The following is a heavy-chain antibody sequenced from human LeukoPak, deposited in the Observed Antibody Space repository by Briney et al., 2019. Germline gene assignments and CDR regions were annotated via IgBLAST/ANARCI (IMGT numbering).Heavy chain of an antibody. CDR1: GFTFSSYS. CDR3: ARVRYDYVWGSYRYDLFDY. CDR2: ISSSSSTI. J-gene: IGHJ4*02. Sequence: GGSLRLSCAASGFTFSSYSMNWVRQAPGKGLEWVSYISSSSSTIYYADSVKGRFTISRDNAKNSLYLQMNSLRAEDTAVYYCARVRYDYVWGSYRYDLFDYWGQGTLVTVSS. D-gene: IGHD3-16*02. V-gene: IGHV3-48*04.